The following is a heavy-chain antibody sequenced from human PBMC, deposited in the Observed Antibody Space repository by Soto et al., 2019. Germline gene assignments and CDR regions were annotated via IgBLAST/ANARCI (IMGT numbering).Heavy chain of an antibody. V-gene: IGHV4-31*03. Sequence: SLTCTVPGASISSAGYSWSSVLEHPGKALEWIGHITYSGDTDYNPSRRSRVSISIDTSRNQFSLKLSSVTAADTAVYYCARDRCSSTSWEGCWFGPWGQGTRVTVSS. CDR1: GASISSAGYS. CDR3: ARDRCSSTSWEGCWFGP. J-gene: IGHJ5*02. D-gene: IGHD2-2*01. CDR2: ITYSGDT.